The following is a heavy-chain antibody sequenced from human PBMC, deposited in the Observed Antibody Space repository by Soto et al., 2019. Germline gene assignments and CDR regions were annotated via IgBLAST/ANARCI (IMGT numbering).Heavy chain of an antibody. D-gene: IGHD4-17*01. Sequence: GGSLRLSCAASGFTFSSYAMSWVRQAPGKGLEWVSAISGSGGSTYYADSVKGRFTISRDNSKNTLYLQMNSLRAEDKAVYYCAKMCADEATVTRLWFGYYYYYMDVWGKGTTVTVSS. V-gene: IGHV3-23*01. CDR3: AKMCADEATVTRLWFGYYYYYMDV. CDR1: GFTFSSYA. CDR2: ISGSGGST. J-gene: IGHJ6*03.